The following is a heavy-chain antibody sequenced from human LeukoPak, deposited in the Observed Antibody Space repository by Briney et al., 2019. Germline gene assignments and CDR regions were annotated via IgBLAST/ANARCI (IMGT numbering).Heavy chain of an antibody. Sequence: PGGSLRLSCAASGFTFNNYGMHWVRQAPGKGLEWVAAIWYDGSNKYYADSVKGRFTISRDNSKNTLYLQTNSLRAEDTAVYYCARGIGEQLVFGAFDIWGQGTMVTVSS. CDR2: IWYDGSNK. D-gene: IGHD6-6*01. V-gene: IGHV3-33*01. CDR3: ARGIGEQLVFGAFDI. CDR1: GFTFNNYG. J-gene: IGHJ3*02.